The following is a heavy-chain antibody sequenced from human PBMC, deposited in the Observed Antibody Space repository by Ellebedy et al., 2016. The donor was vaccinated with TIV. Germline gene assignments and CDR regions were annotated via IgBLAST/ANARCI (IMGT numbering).Heavy chain of an antibody. Sequence: GESLKISCAASGFTFTNYHLHWVRQAPGKGLEWVALIWSDGSLKYYAHSVKGRFTLSRDSSKNKLYLQMNSLRADDTAVYYCAREVGGGQGDMDVWGQGTTVTVSS. CDR1: GFTFTNYH. V-gene: IGHV3-33*01. CDR2: IWSDGSLK. J-gene: IGHJ6*02. D-gene: IGHD1-26*01. CDR3: AREVGGGQGDMDV.